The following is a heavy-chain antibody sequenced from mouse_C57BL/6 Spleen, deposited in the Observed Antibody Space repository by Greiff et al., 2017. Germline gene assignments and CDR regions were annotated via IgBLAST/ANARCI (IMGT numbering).Heavy chain of an antibody. V-gene: IGHV1-22*01. Sequence: DVKLQESGPELVKPGASVKMSCKASGYTFTDYNMHWVKQSHGKSLEWIGYINPNNGGTSYNQKFKGKATLTVNKSSSTAYMELRSLTSEDSAVYYCARLHDGYYYAMDYWGQGTSVTVSS. CDR1: GYTFTDYN. CDR3: ARLHDGYYYAMDY. D-gene: IGHD2-3*01. CDR2: INPNNGGT. J-gene: IGHJ4*01.